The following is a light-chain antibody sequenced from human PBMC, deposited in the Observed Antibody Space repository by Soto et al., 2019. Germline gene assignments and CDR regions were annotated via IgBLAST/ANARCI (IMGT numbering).Light chain of an antibody. CDR1: SSDVGVYNY. J-gene: IGLJ2*01. CDR2: DVS. V-gene: IGLV2-14*01. CDR3: SSYTSSGTHSPV. Sequence: QSALTQPASVSVSPGQSITISCTGTSSDVGVYNYVSWYQQHPGKAPKLMIYDVSNRPSGVSNRFSGSKSGNTASLTISGLQVEDEADYYCSSYTSSGTHSPVFGGGTKLTVL.